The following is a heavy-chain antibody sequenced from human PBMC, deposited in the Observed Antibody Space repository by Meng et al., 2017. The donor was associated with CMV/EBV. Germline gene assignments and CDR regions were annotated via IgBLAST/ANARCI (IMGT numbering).Heavy chain of an antibody. CDR3: AHSEIQLWVFDY. CDR2: IYWSDDK. V-gene: IGHV2-5*01. CDR1: GFSLSTSGVG. J-gene: IGHJ4*02. Sequence: TFSGFSLSTSGVGVGWIRQPPGKALEWLALIYWSDDKRYSPSLKSRLTITKDTSKNQVVLTMTNMDPVDTATYYCAHSEIQLWVFDYWGQGTLVTVSS. D-gene: IGHD5-18*01.